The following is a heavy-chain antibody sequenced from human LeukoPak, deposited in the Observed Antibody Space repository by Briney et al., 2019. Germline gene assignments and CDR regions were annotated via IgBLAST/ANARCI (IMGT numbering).Heavy chain of an antibody. Sequence: SETLSLTCTVSGGSISRYYWGWIRQPPGKGLEWIGSIYYSGSTYYNPSLKSRVTISVDTSKNQFSLKLSSVTAADTAVYYCASKYSSGWPFSWGQGTLVTVSS. CDR2: IYYSGST. D-gene: IGHD6-19*01. J-gene: IGHJ5*02. CDR1: GGSISRYY. CDR3: ASKYSSGWPFS. V-gene: IGHV4-39*07.